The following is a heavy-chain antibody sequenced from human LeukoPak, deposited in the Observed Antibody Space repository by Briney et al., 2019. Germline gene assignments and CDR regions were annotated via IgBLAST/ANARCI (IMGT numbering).Heavy chain of an antibody. V-gene: IGHV4-4*02. CDR3: ASSDGLPPRSDSSYDVFDY. CDR2: IYHSGRT. CDR1: GGSIISGNW. D-gene: IGHD5-12*01. Sequence: SGTLSLACAVSGGSIISGNWWSWVRQPPGKGLEWIGEIYHSGRTNYNPSLRSRVTISLDKSKNQFSLNLSSVTAADTALYYCASSDGLPPRSDSSYDVFDYWGQGTLVTVSS. J-gene: IGHJ4*02.